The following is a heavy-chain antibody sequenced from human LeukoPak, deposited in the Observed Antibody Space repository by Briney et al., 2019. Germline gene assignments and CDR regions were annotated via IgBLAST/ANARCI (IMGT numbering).Heavy chain of an antibody. Sequence: ASVKVSCKASGYTFTSYDINWLRQATGQGLEWMGWMNPNSGNTGYAQKFQGRVTMTRNTSISTAYMELSSLRSEDTAVYYCARVPSDWNYVGYCYYMDVWGKGTTVTVSS. D-gene: IGHD1-7*01. CDR2: MNPNSGNT. CDR3: ARVPSDWNYVGYCYYMDV. V-gene: IGHV1-8*01. CDR1: GYTFTSYD. J-gene: IGHJ6*03.